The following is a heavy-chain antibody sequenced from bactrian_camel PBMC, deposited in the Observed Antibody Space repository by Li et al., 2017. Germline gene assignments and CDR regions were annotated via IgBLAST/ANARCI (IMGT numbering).Heavy chain of an antibody. Sequence: VQLVESGGGLVQPGGSLNISCVTSGFSFSSAYMSWIRQAPGKGVEWVSGIHSNGRSTTYADSVKGRFTFSRDNARNTVYLQMDNPNSDDTALYYCVGDDWTWWGQGTQVTVS. J-gene: IGHJ4*01. CDR2: IHSNGRST. V-gene: IGHV3S40*01. D-gene: IGHD8*01. CDR3: VGDDWTW. CDR1: GFSFSSAY.